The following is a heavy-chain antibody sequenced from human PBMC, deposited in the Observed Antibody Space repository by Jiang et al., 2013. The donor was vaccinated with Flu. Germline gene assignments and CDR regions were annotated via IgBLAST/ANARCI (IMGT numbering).Heavy chain of an antibody. J-gene: IGHJ3*01. Sequence: GPGLVKPSQTLSLTCTVSGGSFSSGNDFWSWVRQRPGQAPEWIGYISYSGRAHYNPSLQSRVTLSVDTSKNQFSLRLSSVTAADTAVYYCAREVIVATTTDAFDVWGQGTMVT. CDR1: GGSFSSGNDF. CDR2: ISYSGRA. D-gene: IGHD2-15*01. CDR3: AREVIVATTTDAFDV. V-gene: IGHV4-31*02.